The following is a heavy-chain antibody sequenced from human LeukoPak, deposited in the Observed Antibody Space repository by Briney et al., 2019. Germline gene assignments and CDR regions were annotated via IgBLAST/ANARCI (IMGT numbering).Heavy chain of an antibody. V-gene: IGHV4-61*05. CDR1: GGSISSSSYS. Sequence: SETLSLTCTVSGGSISSSSYSWSWIRQPPGKGLEWIGYIYYSGSTNYNPSLKSRVTISVDTSKNQFSLKLSSVTAADTAVYYCARVGAIAARRGNWFDPWGQGTLVTVSS. D-gene: IGHD6-6*01. CDR2: IYYSGST. J-gene: IGHJ5*02. CDR3: ARVGAIAARRGNWFDP.